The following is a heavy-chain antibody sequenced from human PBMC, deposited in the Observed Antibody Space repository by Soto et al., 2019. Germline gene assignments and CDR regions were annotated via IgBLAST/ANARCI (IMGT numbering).Heavy chain of an antibody. D-gene: IGHD3-16*01. CDR2: IGTYSGKT. J-gene: IGHJ4*02. Sequence: KVAWKRSGGTCTGIDRKGVRQAGREGLEWRGWIGTYSGKTNYAQKFQGRVTMTTDTSTSTAYMELRTLRSDDTAESYCAVWAGQAHAFGGPSDYCGQETLVTVSS. CDR3: AVWAGQAHAFGGPSDY. V-gene: IGHV1-18*04. CDR1: GGTCTGID.